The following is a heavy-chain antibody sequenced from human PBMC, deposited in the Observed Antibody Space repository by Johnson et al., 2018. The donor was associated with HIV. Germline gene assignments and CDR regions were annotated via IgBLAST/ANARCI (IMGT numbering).Heavy chain of an antibody. CDR2: ISYDGSNK. J-gene: IGHJ3*02. CDR1: GFTFSSYG. V-gene: IGHV3-30*03. D-gene: IGHD2-8*01. CDR3: AREGGIVLSPGSFDI. Sequence: QVQLVESGGGVVQPGRSLRLSCAASGFTFSSYGMHWVRQAPGKGLEWVAVISYDGSNKYYADSVKGRFTISRDNSKNTLYLQMNSLRAEDTAVYYCAREGGIVLSPGSFDIWGQGTMVTVSS.